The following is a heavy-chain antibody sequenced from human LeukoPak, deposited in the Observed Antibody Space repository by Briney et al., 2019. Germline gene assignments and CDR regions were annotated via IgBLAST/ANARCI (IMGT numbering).Heavy chain of an antibody. CDR3: ARAGVRKPYYFDY. V-gene: IGHV3-21*01. Sequence: KAGGSLRLSWAASGFTFINYSMSWVRQAPGKGLEWVSSISSSSSYIYYADSVKGRFTLSRENAKNSLYLQMNSLRGGDTAVYYCARAGVRKPYYFDYWGQGTLVTVSS. J-gene: IGHJ4*02. CDR1: GFTFINYS. CDR2: ISSSSSYI. D-gene: IGHD2-8*01.